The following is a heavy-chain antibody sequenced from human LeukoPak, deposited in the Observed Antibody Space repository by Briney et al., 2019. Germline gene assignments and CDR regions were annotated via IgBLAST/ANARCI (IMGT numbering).Heavy chain of an antibody. J-gene: IGHJ4*02. CDR2: IKHDGSEK. Sequence: GGSLRLSCVASGFIFTNYFMSWVRQAPGKGLEWVASIKHDGSEKYYVDSVRGRFTISRDNTMNSLYLQMSSLRAEDTAVYYCATDRGWRTSGYYLYYFEYWGQGTLVTFSS. CDR1: GFIFTNYF. D-gene: IGHD3-3*01. V-gene: IGHV3-7*01. CDR3: ATDRGWRTSGYYLYYFEY.